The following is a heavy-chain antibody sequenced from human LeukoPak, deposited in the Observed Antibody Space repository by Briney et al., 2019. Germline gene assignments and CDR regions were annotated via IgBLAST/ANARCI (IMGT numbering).Heavy chain of an antibody. J-gene: IGHJ4*02. CDR3: ARGPHSGYDYPSYYFDY. CDR2: IIPIFGTA. CDR1: GGTFSSYD. D-gene: IGHD5-12*01. V-gene: IGHV1-69*05. Sequence: SLKVACKASGGTFSSYDISWVRQAPGQGLEWMGGIIPIFGTANYAQKIQGRVTITTDESTSTAYMELSSLRSEDTAVYYCARGPHSGYDYPSYYFDYWGQGTLVTVSS.